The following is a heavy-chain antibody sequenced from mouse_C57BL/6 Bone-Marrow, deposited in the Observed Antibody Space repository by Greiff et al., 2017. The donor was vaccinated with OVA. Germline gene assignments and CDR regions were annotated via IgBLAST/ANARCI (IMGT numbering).Heavy chain of an antibody. CDR2: IDPSDSCT. V-gene: IGHV1-69*01. CDR3: ARSDIDY. J-gene: IGHJ4*01. CDR1: GYTFTSHW. Sequence: QVQLQQPGAELVMPGASVKLSCKASGYTFTSHWMHWVKQRPGQGLEWIGEIDPSDSCTNYHQKFKGKSTMTVDKSYSTHYMQLSSLTAEDSAVYYCARSDIDYWGQGTSVTVSS.